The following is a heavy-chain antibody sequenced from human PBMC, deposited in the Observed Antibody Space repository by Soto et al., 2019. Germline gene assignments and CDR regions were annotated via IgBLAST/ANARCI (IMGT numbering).Heavy chain of an antibody. CDR2: ISRDGTNT. V-gene: IGHV3-43*01. CDR1: GFTFDDYN. Sequence: GGSMRLSCAASGFTFDDYNMHWVRQAPGKGLEWVSLISRDGTNTNYAESVKGRFTISRDNSKNSLYLQMNSLRTEDTALYYCVKETYYYDVSSYYPLGSWGQGTLVTVSS. CDR3: VKETYYYDVSSYYPLGS. D-gene: IGHD3-22*01. J-gene: IGHJ5*02.